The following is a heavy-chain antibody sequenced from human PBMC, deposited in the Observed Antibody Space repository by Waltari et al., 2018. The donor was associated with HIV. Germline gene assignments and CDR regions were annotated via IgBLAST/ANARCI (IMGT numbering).Heavy chain of an antibody. J-gene: IGHJ4*02. V-gene: IGHV3-30*01. D-gene: IGHD6-13*01. CDR2: ISFDGSYK. CDR3: ARVGYSSSWAYFDY. CDR1: GFTFSSSA. Sequence: QVQRVESGGGVVQPGRSLRLYCAAAGFTFSSSAMHWVRQAPGKGLEWVSFISFDGSYKQYADSVKGRFTISRDTSKNTLYLQMNSLRAEDTAVYYCARVGYSSSWAYFDYWGQGTLVTVSS.